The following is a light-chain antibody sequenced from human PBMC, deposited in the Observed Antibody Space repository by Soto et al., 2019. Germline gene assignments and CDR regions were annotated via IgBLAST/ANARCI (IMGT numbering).Light chain of an antibody. V-gene: IGKV1-33*01. CDR2: DAS. CDR1: QHISTF. Sequence: DIQMTQSPSSLSASVGDTVTITCQASQHISTFLNWFQHTPGKAPKLLIYDASTLKTGVPSRFSGSGSGTDFTFTITGLQPDDIATYYCQQLRMYPSNFGGGTKV. J-gene: IGKJ4*01. CDR3: QQLRMYPSN.